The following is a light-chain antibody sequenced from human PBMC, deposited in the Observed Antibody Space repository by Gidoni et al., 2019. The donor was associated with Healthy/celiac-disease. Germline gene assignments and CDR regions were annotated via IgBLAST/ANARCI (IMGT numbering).Light chain of an antibody. CDR2: PDS. CDR1: KLGDKY. V-gene: IGLV3-1*01. CDR3: QAWDSSTTVV. Sequence: SYELTQPPSVSVSPGQTASITCSGDKLGDKYACWYQQKPGQSPVLVMYPDSKRPSGIPERFSGSHSGNTATLTISGTQAMDEADYYCQAWDSSTTVVFGGGTKLTVL. J-gene: IGLJ2*01.